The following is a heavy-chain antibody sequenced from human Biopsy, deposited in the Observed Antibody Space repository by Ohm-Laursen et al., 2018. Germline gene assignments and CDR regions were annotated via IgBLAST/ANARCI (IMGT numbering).Heavy chain of an antibody. D-gene: IGHD3-9*01. CDR1: GKTFSDYY. V-gene: IGHV4-38-2*02. CDR2: VYDSEKS. CDR3: ARDRFDLLTPNWFDP. J-gene: IGHJ5*02. Sequence: SDTLSLTCEVYGKTFSDYYWGWIRQPPGKGLEWIGSVYDSEKSYYNPSLKSRVTISVDVSKNQFSLKLSSVTAADTAVYYCARDRFDLLTPNWFDPWGQGTLVTVSS.